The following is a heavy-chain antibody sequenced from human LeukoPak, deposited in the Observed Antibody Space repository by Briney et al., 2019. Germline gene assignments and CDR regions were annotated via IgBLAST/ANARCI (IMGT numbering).Heavy chain of an antibody. Sequence: GGSVRLSCAASGFTFRSTLMTWVRQAPGKGLQWVSTISPDGAYIYYADSLRGRFTMSRDNSENTLYLQMTSLRVEDTAIYYCVKRFLESIVSEQWGQGTLVTVSS. J-gene: IGHJ4*02. CDR1: GFTFRSTL. CDR2: ISPDGAYI. CDR3: VKRFLESIVSEQ. V-gene: IGHV3-23*01. D-gene: IGHD3-3*01.